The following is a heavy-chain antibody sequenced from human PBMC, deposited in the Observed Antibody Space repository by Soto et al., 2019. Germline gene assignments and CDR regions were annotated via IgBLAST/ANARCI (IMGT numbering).Heavy chain of an antibody. CDR3: ARDGYYYGMDV. Sequence: SETLSLTCTVSGGSISSYYWSWIRQPPGKGLEWIGYIYYSGSTNYNPSLKSRVTISVDTSKNQFSLKLSSVTAADTAVYYCARDGYYYGMDVWGQGTTVTVSS. V-gene: IGHV4-59*01. CDR1: GGSISSYY. J-gene: IGHJ6*02. CDR2: IYYSGST.